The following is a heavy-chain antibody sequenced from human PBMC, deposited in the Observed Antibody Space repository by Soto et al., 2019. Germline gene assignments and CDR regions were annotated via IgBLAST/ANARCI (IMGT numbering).Heavy chain of an antibody. Sequence: GGSLRLSCAASGFTFSDYYMSWIRQAPGKGLEWVSYISSSSSYTNYADSVKGRFTISRDNAKNSLYLQMNSLRAEDTAVYYCARAPYCSSTSCSPGDFDYWGQGTLVTVSS. CDR2: ISSSSSYT. CDR3: ARAPYCSSTSCSPGDFDY. V-gene: IGHV3-11*06. D-gene: IGHD2-2*01. J-gene: IGHJ4*02. CDR1: GFTFSDYY.